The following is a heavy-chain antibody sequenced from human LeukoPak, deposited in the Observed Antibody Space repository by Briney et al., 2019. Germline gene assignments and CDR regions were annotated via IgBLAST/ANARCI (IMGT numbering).Heavy chain of an antibody. V-gene: IGHV1-69*13. D-gene: IGHD2-2*01. J-gene: IGHJ5*02. CDR1: GGTFSSYA. CDR3: ATHLGYCSSTSCFSENWFDP. CDR2: IIPIFGTA. Sequence: SVKVSCKASGGTFSSYAISWERQAPGQGLEWMGGIIPIFGTANYAQKFQGRVTITADESTSTAYMELSSLRSEDTAVYYCATHLGYCSSTSCFSENWFDPWGQGTLVTVSS.